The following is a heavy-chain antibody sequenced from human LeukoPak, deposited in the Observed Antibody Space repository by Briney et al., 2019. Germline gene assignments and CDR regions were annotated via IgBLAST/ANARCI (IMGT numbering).Heavy chain of an antibody. CDR3: AGVRYSGNYDY. CDR2: IYYSGST. V-gene: IGHV4-61*01. J-gene: IGHJ4*02. CDR1: GGSVSSGSYY. D-gene: IGHD1-26*01. Sequence: SETLSLTCTVSGGSVSSGSYYWSWIRQPPGKGLEWIGYIYYSGSTNYNPSLKSRVTISVDTSKNQFSLKLSSVTAADTAVYYCAGVRYSGNYDYWGQGTLVTVSS.